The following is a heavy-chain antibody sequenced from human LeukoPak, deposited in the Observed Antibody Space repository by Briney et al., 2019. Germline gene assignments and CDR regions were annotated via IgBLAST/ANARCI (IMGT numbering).Heavy chain of an antibody. J-gene: IGHJ3*02. V-gene: IGHV4-38-2*02. CDR1: GYSISSGYY. CDR3: ARALGSGSYYKALDI. D-gene: IGHD3-10*01. Sequence: SETLSLTCTVSGYSISSGYYWGWIRQPPGKGLEWIGSIYHSGSTSYNPSLKSRVTMSVDTSKNQFSLKLSSVTAADTAVYYCARALGSGSYYKALDIWGQGTMVTVSS. CDR2: IYHSGST.